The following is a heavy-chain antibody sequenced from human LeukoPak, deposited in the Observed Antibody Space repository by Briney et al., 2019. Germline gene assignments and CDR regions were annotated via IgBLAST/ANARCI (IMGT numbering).Heavy chain of an antibody. CDR2: IYSGGST. D-gene: IGHD3-22*01. CDR3: ARVLTDSSGYLLDY. CDR1: GFTVSSNY. J-gene: IGHJ4*02. Sequence: GGSLRLSCAASGFTVSSNYMSWVRQAPGKGLEWVSVIYSGGSTYYADSVKGRFTISRDNSKNTLYLQMNSLRAEDTAVYYCARVLTDSSGYLLDYWGQGTLVTVSS. V-gene: IGHV3-66*01.